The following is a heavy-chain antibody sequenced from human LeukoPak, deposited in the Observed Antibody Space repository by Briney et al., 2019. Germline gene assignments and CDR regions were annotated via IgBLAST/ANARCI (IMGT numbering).Heavy chain of an antibody. J-gene: IGHJ3*02. CDR2: ISYDGSNK. Sequence: GGSLRLSCAASGFIFGSYAVLWVRQAPGKGLEWVAAISYDGSNKYYADSVKGRFTISRDNSKNTLYLQMNSLRAEDTAVYYCARSISRGYDSSGYYYGPDAFDIWGQGTMVTVSS. V-gene: IGHV3-30-3*01. CDR3: ARSISRGYDSSGYYYGPDAFDI. D-gene: IGHD3-22*01. CDR1: GFIFGSYA.